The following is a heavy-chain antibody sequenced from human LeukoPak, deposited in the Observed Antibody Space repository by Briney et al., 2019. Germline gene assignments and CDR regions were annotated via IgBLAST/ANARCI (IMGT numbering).Heavy chain of an antibody. CDR1: GGSISSYY. D-gene: IGHD6-19*01. CDR2: IYYSGST. Sequence: KTSETLSLTCTVSGGSISSYYWSWIRQPPGKGLEWIGYIYYSGSTNYNPSLKSRVTISVDTSKNQFSLKLSSVTAADTAVYYCARGNIAVAGTDYWGQGTLVTVSS. CDR3: ARGNIAVAGTDY. V-gene: IGHV4-59*01. J-gene: IGHJ4*02.